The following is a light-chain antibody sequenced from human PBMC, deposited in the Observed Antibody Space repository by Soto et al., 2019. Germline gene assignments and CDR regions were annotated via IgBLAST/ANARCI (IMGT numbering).Light chain of an antibody. CDR3: SSYTSSSTLGV. V-gene: IGLV2-14*01. CDR2: EVS. CDR1: SSDVGGYNY. J-gene: IGLJ1*01. Sequence: QSVLTQPASVSGSPGPSITISCTGTSSDVGGYNYVSWYQQHPGKAPKLMIYEVSNRPSGVSNRFSGSKSGNTASLTISGLQAEDEADYYCSSYTSSSTLGVFGTGTKLTVL.